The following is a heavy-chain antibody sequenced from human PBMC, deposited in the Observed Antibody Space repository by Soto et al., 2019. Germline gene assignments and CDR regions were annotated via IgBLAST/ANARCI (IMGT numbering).Heavy chain of an antibody. Sequence: GGSLRLSCAASGFTFSSYAMSWVRQAPGKGLEKVSAISGSGGSTYYADSVKGRFTISRDNSKNTLYLQMNSLRAEDTAVYYCAKAPVDIVSTIRYSSGCYGGPYFDYWGQGTLVTVSS. D-gene: IGHD5-12*01. V-gene: IGHV3-23*01. CDR3: AKAPVDIVSTIRYSSGCYGGPYFDY. CDR1: GFTFSSYA. J-gene: IGHJ4*02. CDR2: ISGSGGST.